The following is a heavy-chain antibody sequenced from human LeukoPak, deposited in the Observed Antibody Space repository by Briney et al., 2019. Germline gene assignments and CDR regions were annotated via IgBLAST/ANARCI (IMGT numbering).Heavy chain of an antibody. V-gene: IGHV4-59*01. CDR3: ARETKLMGYSSGLGFNY. Sequence: PSETLSLTCTVSGGSISSWYWSWIRQPPGKGLEWIGYIYDSGNTNYNPSLKTRVTISVDTSKNQLSLNLSSVTAADTAVYYCARETKLMGYSSGLGFNYWGQVTLVTVSS. CDR2: IYDSGNT. D-gene: IGHD6-19*01. J-gene: IGHJ4*02. CDR1: GGSISSWY.